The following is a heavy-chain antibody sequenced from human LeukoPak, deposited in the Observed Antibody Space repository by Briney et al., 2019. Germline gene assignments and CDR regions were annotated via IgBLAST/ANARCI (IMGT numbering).Heavy chain of an antibody. V-gene: IGHV1-3*01. CDR3: ASPTIVATDYGMDV. CDR1: GYTFTSYA. D-gene: IGHD5-12*01. Sequence: GSVRVSCKASGYTFTSYAMHWVRQAPGERLERMGWINAGNGNTKYSQKFQGRVTITRDTSASTAYMELSSLRSEDTAVYYCASPTIVATDYGMDVWGKGTTVTVSS. J-gene: IGHJ6*04. CDR2: INAGNGNT.